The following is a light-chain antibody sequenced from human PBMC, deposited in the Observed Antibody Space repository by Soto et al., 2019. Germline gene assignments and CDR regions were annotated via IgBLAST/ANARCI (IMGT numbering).Light chain of an antibody. CDR3: QVWDSSSDHWV. CDR2: YDS. V-gene: IGLV3-21*04. Sequence: SYDLTQPPSVSVAPGTTARTTCGGNNIGSKSVYWYQQKPGQAPVLVIYYDSDRPSGIPERFSGSNSGNTATLTISRVGAGDEADYYCQVWDSSSDHWVFGGGTKLTVL. CDR1: NIGSKS. J-gene: IGLJ3*02.